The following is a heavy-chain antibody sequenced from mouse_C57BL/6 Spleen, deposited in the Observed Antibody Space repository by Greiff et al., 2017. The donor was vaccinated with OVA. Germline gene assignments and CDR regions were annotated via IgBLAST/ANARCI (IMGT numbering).Heavy chain of an antibody. CDR1: GFTFSSYA. D-gene: IGHD4-1*01. V-gene: IGHV5-9-1*02. CDR3: TTGTRYFDY. CDR2: ISSGGDYI. Sequence: DVMLVESGEGLVKPGGSLKLSCAASGFTFSSYAMSWVRQTPEKRLEWVAYISSGGDYIYYADTVKGRFTISRDNARNTLYLQMSSLKSEDTAMYYCTTGTRYFDYWGQGTTLTVSS. J-gene: IGHJ2*01.